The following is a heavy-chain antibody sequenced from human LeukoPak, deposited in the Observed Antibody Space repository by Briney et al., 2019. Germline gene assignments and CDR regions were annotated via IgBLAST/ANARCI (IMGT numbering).Heavy chain of an antibody. D-gene: IGHD5-24*01. CDR1: GFTFSSYE. V-gene: IGHV3-48*03. CDR2: ISSSGSTI. J-gene: IGHJ3*02. Sequence: PGGSLRLSCAASGFTFSSYEMNWVRQAPGKGLEWVSYISSSGSTIYYADSVKGRFTISRDNSKNTLYLQIKSLRAEGTAVTYFAKVRDGYINDAFDIWGQRTMVTVSS. CDR3: AKVRDGYINDAFDI.